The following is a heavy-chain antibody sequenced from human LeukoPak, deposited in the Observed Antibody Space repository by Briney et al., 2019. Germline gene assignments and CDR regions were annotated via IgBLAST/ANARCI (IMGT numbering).Heavy chain of an antibody. J-gene: IGHJ4*02. D-gene: IGHD6-19*01. CDR3: ASQQWLVPPFDY. CDR2: ISSSSSTI. V-gene: IGHV3-48*01. CDR1: GFTFSSYS. Sequence: GGSLRLSCAASGFTFSSYSMNWVRQAPGKGLEWVSYISSSSSTIYYADSVKGRFTISRDNAKTSLYLQMNSLRAEDTAVYYCASQQWLVPPFDYWGQGTLVTVSP.